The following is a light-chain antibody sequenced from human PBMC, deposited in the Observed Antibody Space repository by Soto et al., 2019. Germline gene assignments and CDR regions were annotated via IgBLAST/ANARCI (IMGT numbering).Light chain of an antibody. Sequence: DIQMTQSPSTLLASVGDRVTITCRASQSISNWLAWYQKKPGTAPKLLIYHASNLESGVPSRFSGSGSGTEFTLTISSLQPDDFATYYCQQYMSYSFGQGTKVDIK. V-gene: IGKV1-5*01. CDR2: HAS. CDR3: QQYMSYS. J-gene: IGKJ1*01. CDR1: QSISNW.